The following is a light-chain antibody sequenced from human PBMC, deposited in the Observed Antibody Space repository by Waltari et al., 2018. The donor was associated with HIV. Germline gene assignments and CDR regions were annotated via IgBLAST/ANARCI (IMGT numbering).Light chain of an antibody. V-gene: IGLV2-8*01. CDR2: EVS. Sequence: QSALTQPPSASGSPGQSVTISCTGTSSDVGGYNYVSWYQQHPGKAPKLMIYEVSKRPSGVPDRFSGSKSGNTASLTVSGLQAEDEADYYCSSYAGSNNWVFGEGTKLTVL. CDR3: SSYAGSNNWV. J-gene: IGLJ3*02. CDR1: SSDVGGYNY.